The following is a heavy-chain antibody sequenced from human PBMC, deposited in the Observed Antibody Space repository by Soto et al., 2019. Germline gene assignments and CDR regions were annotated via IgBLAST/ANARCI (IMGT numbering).Heavy chain of an antibody. Sequence: GESLKISCKGSGYSFTSYWISWVRQMPGKGLEWMGRIDPSDSYTNYSPSFQGHVTTSADKSISTAYLQWSSLKASDTAMYYCARLPNSYGDYYYGMDVWGQGTTVTVSS. D-gene: IGHD5-18*01. CDR2: IDPSDSYT. CDR3: ARLPNSYGDYYYGMDV. V-gene: IGHV5-10-1*01. CDR1: GYSFTSYW. J-gene: IGHJ6*02.